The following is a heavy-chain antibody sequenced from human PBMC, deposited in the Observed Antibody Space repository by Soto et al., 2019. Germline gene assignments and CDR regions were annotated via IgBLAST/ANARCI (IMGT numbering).Heavy chain of an antibody. CDR1: GGSISNYY. V-gene: IGHV4-59*12. Sequence: SETLSLTCTVSGGSISNYYWSWIRQPPGKGLEWIGYLYYTGSTNYNPSLKSRVTISVDTSKNQFSLTLSSVTAADTAVYYCARYLGLSGRNDYCGQGTLVTVST. D-gene: IGHD2-15*01. J-gene: IGHJ4*02. CDR2: LYYTGST. CDR3: ARYLGLSGRNDY.